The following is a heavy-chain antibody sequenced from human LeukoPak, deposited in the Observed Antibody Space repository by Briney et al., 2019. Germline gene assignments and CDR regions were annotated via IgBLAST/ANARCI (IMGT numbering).Heavy chain of an antibody. CDR3: ARDQDGVGATIDL. CDR2: IKSDGSGT. CDR1: GFTFSRYW. J-gene: IGHJ4*02. D-gene: IGHD1-26*01. V-gene: IGHV3-74*01. Sequence: GGSLRLSCAASGFTFSRYWMHWGRQVPGEGLVWFSRIKSDGSGTWYADSVKGRFTISRDNARNTLSLQMNSLRVEDTALYYCARDQDGVGATIDLWGQGTLVTVSS.